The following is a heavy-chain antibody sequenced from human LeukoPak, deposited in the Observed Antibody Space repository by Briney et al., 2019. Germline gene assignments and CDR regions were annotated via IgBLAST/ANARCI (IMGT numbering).Heavy chain of an antibody. CDR1: GYTFTSYA. V-gene: IGHV1-3*01. Sequence: ASVKVSCTASGYTFTSYAMHWVRQAPGQRLEWMGWINAGNGNTKYSQKFRGRFTITRDTSASTAYMELSSLRSEDTAVYYCARGGAGSYYSAVDYWGQGTLVTVSS. CDR2: INAGNGNT. CDR3: ARGGAGSYYSAVDY. D-gene: IGHD3-10*01. J-gene: IGHJ4*02.